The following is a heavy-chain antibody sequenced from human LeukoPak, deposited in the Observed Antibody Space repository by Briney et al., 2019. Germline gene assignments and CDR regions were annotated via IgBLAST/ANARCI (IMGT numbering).Heavy chain of an antibody. J-gene: IGHJ3*02. V-gene: IGHV1-2*04. CDR2: INPNSGGT. CDR3: ARAGVLLWFGELIQDAFDI. D-gene: IGHD3-10*01. Sequence: WASVKVSCNASGYTFTGYYMHWVRQAPGQGLEWMGWINPNSGGTNYAQKFQGWVTMTRDTSISTAYMELSRLRSDDTAVYYCARAGVLLWFGELIQDAFDIWGQGTMVTVSS. CDR1: GYTFTGYY.